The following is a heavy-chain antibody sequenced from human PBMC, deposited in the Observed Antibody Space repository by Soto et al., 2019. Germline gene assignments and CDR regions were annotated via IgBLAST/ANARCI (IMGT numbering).Heavy chain of an antibody. Sequence: GGSLRLSCAASGFTFSSYGMHWVRQAPGKGLEWVAVIWYDGSNKYYADSVKGRFTISRDNSKNTLYLQMNSLRAEDTAVYYCARAPGQQLLTIYYYYGMDVWGQGTTVTVSS. V-gene: IGHV3-33*01. CDR2: IWYDGSNK. D-gene: IGHD6-13*01. CDR1: GFTFSSYG. J-gene: IGHJ6*02. CDR3: ARAPGQQLLTIYYYYGMDV.